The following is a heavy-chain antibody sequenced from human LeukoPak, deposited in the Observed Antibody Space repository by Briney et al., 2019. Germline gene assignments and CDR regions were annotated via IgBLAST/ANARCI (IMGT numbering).Heavy chain of an antibody. CDR3: ARGLSGVTGYTYGRGIDY. V-gene: IGHV3-21*01. D-gene: IGHD5-18*01. CDR1: GFTFSSYS. CDR2: ISSSSSYI. J-gene: IGHJ4*02. Sequence: PGGSLRLSCAASGFTFSSYSMNWVRQAPGKGLERVSSISSSSSYIYYADSVKGRFTISRDNAKNSLYLQMNSLRAEDTAVYYCARGLSGVTGYTYGRGIDYWGQGTLVTVSS.